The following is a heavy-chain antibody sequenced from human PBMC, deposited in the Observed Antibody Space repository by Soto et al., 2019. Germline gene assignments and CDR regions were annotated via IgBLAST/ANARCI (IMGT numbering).Heavy chain of an antibody. Sequence: GASLKISCKGSGYSFTSYWSGWVRQMPGRGLEWMGIIYPGDSDTRYSPSFQGQVTISADKSISTAYLQWSSLKASDTAMYYCARHGPRPYYYDSSGSYDYWGQGTLVTVSS. CDR2: IYPGDSDT. J-gene: IGHJ4*02. CDR3: ARHGPRPYYYDSSGSYDY. D-gene: IGHD3-22*01. V-gene: IGHV5-51*01. CDR1: GYSFTSYW.